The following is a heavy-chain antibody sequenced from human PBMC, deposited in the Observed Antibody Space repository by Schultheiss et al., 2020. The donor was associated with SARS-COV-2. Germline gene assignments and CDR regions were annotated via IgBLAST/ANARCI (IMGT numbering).Heavy chain of an antibody. V-gene: IGHV4-4*02. CDR3: ARAEIVATISWFDP. CDR1: GGSISSSKW. J-gene: IGHJ5*02. Sequence: SETLSLTCAVSGGSISSSKWWSWVCQPPGKGLEWIGYIYYSGSTNYNPSLKSRVTISVDTSRNQFSLKLNSVTAADTAVYYCARAEIVATISWFDPWGQGTLVTVSS. CDR2: IYYSGST. D-gene: IGHD5-12*01.